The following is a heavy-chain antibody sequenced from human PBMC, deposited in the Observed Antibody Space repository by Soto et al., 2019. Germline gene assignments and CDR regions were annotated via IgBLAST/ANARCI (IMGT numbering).Heavy chain of an antibody. CDR1: GATFSSYA. CDR3: ARISGYSYGYLEDFDL. Sequence: QVQLVQSGAEVKKPGSSVKVSCKASGATFSSYAISWVRQAPGQGLEWMGGIIPIFGTANYAQKFQGRVTITADESTSTAYMELSSLRSEDTAVYYCARISGYSYGYLEDFDLWGRGTLVTVSS. V-gene: IGHV1-69*01. CDR2: IIPIFGTA. J-gene: IGHJ2*01. D-gene: IGHD5-18*01.